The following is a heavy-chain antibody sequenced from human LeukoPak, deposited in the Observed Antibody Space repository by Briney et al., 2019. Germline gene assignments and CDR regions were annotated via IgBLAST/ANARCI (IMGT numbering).Heavy chain of an antibody. J-gene: IGHJ4*02. CDR3: ATSPRSWGSYYYDSSGYYPFDY. CDR2: FSGSGGNT. V-gene: IGHV3-23*01. CDR1: GFTFSSYA. D-gene: IGHD3-22*01. Sequence: GGSLRLSCAASGFTFSSYAMSWVRQAPGKGLEWVSTFSGSGGNTYYADSVKGRFTISRDNSKNTLYLQMNSLRAEDTAVYYCATSPRSWGSYYYDSSGYYPFDYWGQGTLVTVSS.